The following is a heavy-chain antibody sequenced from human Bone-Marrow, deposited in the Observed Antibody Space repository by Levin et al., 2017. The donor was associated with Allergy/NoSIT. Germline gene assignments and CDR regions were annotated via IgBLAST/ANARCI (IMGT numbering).Heavy chain of an antibody. Sequence: ASVKVSCKASGYAFTGSPIHWVRQAPGQGLEWMGWINPGNGYTKYSQKVQGRVTFTRDTAASTASMELSSLKSEDTAVYYCAREGITSGNFDYWGQGSLVTVA. CDR1: GYAFTGSP. J-gene: IGHJ4*02. V-gene: IGHV1-3*01. CDR3: AREGITSGNFDY. CDR2: INPGNGYT. D-gene: IGHD1-26*01.